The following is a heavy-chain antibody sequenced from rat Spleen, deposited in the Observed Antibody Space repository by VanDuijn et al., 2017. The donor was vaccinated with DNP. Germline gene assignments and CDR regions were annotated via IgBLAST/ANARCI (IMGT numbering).Heavy chain of an antibody. Sequence: EVQVVESGGGLVQPGRSLKLSCVASGFTFNYYWMTWIRHVPGKGLEWVASITSSGGSTNYRDSVKGRFTISRDNAKNTLYLQMDSLRSEDSATYYWAREGDYYDGSYVYALDAWGQGTSVTVSS. CDR1: GFTFNYYW. J-gene: IGHJ4*01. D-gene: IGHD1-12*02. V-gene: IGHV5-31*01. CDR3: AREGDYYDGSYVYALDA. CDR2: ITSSGGST.